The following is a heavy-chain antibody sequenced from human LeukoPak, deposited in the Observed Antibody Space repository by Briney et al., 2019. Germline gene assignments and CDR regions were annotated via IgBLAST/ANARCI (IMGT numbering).Heavy chain of an antibody. CDR2: ISGGGGST. CDR3: AKGSGINHYHWIDP. D-gene: IGHD1-14*01. J-gene: IGHJ5*02. Sequence: GGSLRLSCAASEFTFSNYAMDWVRKAPGKGLEWVSGISGGGGSTYYADSVKGRFTISRDNSKNTLYLQMDSLRAEDTALYYCAKGSGINHYHWIDPWGQGTLVTVSS. CDR1: EFTFSNYA. V-gene: IGHV3-23*01.